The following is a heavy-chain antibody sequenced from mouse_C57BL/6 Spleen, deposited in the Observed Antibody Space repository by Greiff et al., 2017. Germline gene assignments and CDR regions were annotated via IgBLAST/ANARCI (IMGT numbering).Heavy chain of an antibody. V-gene: IGHV1-53*01. CDR1: GYTFTSYW. CDR3: AREDYGSSPPDY. CDR2: INPSNGGT. D-gene: IGHD1-1*01. Sequence: QVQLQQSGTELVKPGASVKLSCKASGYTFTSYWMHWVKQRPGQGLEWIGNINPSNGGTNYNEKFKSKATLTVDKSSSTAYMQLSSLTSEDSAVYYCAREDYGSSPPDYWGQGTTLTVSS. J-gene: IGHJ2*01.